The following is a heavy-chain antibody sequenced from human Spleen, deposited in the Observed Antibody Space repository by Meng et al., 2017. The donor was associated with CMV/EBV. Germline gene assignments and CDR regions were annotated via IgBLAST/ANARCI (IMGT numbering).Heavy chain of an antibody. CDR2: IRYDGSNK. D-gene: IGHD3-10*01. J-gene: IGHJ6*02. Sequence: GESLKISCAASGFTFNNHGMHWVRQAPGEGLEWVAFIRYDGSNKYYADSVTGRFTISRDNSKNTLYLQMTSLRQEDTAVYFCARDYRGGVGVKGGSMDVWGQGTTVTVSS. CDR1: GFTFNNHG. CDR3: ARDYRGGVGVKGGSMDV. V-gene: IGHV3-30*02.